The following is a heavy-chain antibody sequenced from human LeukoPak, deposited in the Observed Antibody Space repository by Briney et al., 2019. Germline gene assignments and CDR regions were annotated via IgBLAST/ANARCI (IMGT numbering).Heavy chain of an antibody. CDR2: IIPIFGTA. Sequence: GASVKVSCKTSGYTFINYAITWVRQAPGQGLEWMGGIIPIFGTANYAQKFQGRVTITADESTSTAYMELSSLRSEDTAVYYCARDYGGGYDRHFDYWGQGTLVTVSS. V-gene: IGHV1-69*13. CDR1: GYTFINYA. CDR3: ARDYGGGYDRHFDY. D-gene: IGHD5-12*01. J-gene: IGHJ4*02.